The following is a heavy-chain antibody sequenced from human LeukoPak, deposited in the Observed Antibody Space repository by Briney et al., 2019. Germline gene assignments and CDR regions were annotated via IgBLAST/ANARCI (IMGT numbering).Heavy chain of an antibody. CDR2: IYHSGST. J-gene: IGHJ4*02. V-gene: IGHV4-30-2*01. D-gene: IGHD2-15*01. CDR1: GGSISSGGYS. Sequence: SETLSLTCAVSGGSISSGGYSWSWIRQPPGKGLEWIGYIYHSGSTYYNPSLKSRVTISVDRSKNQFSLKLSSVTAADTAVYYCARGYCSGGSCYHYYFDYWGQGTLVTVSS. CDR3: ARGYCSGGSCYHYYFDY.